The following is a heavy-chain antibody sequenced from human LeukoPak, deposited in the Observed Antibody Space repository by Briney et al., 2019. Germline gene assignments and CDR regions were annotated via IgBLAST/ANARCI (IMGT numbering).Heavy chain of an antibody. J-gene: IGHJ4*02. CDR3: ARATEDGTPTWTPGIAVG. CDR2: IRYDGSNK. D-gene: IGHD6-19*01. CDR1: GFTFNNYG. Sequence: GGSLRLSCAASGFTFNNYGMHWVRQAPGKGLEWVTFIRYDGSNKYYADSVKGRFTISRDNSKNTLYLQMNSLRAEDTAVYYCARATEDGTPTWTPGIAVGWGQGTLVTVSS. V-gene: IGHV3-30*02.